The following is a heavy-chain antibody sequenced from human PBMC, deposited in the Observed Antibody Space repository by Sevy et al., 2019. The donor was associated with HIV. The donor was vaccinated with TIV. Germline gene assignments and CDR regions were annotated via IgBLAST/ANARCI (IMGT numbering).Heavy chain of an antibody. CDR3: ARLQPVATIMAGDDY. CDR1: GGSISSSSYY. Sequence: SETLSLTCTVSGGSISSSSYYWGWIRQPPWKGLEWIGSIYYSGSTYYNPSLKSRVTISVDTSKNQFSLKLSSVTAADTAVYYCARLQPVATIMAGDDYWGQGTLVTVSS. D-gene: IGHD5-12*01. CDR2: IYYSGST. J-gene: IGHJ4*02. V-gene: IGHV4-39*01.